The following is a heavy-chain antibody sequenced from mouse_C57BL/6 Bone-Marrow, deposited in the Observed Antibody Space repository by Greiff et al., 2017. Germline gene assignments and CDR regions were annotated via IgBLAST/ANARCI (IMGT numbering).Heavy chain of an antibody. D-gene: IGHD2-1*01. CDR1: GFTFSSYG. CDR2: ISSGGGYT. J-gene: IGHJ3*01. CDR3: AGQGVCYGYYGVAD. V-gene: IGHV5-6*02. Sequence: DVKLVESGGDLVKPGGSLKLSCAASGFTFSSYGMSWVRQTPDKRLEWVATISSGGGYTYYPDSVKGGFTISIDNATNTLYLQMSSLKSEDTAVYYCAGQGVCYGYYGVADWGKGTLVTVSA.